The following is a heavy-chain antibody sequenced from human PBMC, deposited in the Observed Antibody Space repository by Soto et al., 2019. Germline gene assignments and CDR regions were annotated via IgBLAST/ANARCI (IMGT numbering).Heavy chain of an antibody. Sequence: ASVKVSFKASCYTFTSYGISWVRQAPGQGLEWMGWISAYNGNTNYAQKLQGRVTMTTDTSTSTAYMELRSLRSDDTAVYYCARDPGRVVVAHYYYYYYGMDVWGQGTTVTVSS. J-gene: IGHJ6*02. V-gene: IGHV1-18*01. CDR2: ISAYNGNT. D-gene: IGHD2-15*01. CDR3: ARDPGRVVVAHYYYYYYGMDV. CDR1: CYTFTSYG.